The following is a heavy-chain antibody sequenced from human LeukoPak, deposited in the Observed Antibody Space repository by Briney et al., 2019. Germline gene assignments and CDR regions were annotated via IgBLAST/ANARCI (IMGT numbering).Heavy chain of an antibody. J-gene: IGHJ4*02. CDR2: IHYSGST. Sequence: SETLSLTCAVSGGSIITNSYNWGWIRQPPGKGLEWIGSIHYSGSTYDNPSLKSRVTLSVDTSKNQFSLKLSSVTAADTAVYYCARDFGDYGFDSWGQGTLVTVSP. D-gene: IGHD4-17*01. CDR1: GGSIITNSYN. V-gene: IGHV4-39*01. CDR3: ARDFGDYGFDS.